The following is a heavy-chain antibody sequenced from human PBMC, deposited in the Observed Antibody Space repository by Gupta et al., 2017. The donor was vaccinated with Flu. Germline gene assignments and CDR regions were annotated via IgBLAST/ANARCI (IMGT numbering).Heavy chain of an antibody. CDR2: ISSSGRNV. D-gene: IGHD2-15*01. CDR3: ARDRRDLVQGYYYYYMDV. J-gene: IGHJ6*03. CDR1: GFTLSDYF. V-gene: IGHV3-11*01. Sequence: QVQLVESGGDLVKPGGSLGLSCVGSGFTLSDYFMTWIRQAPGKGLEWVAYISSSGRNVYYADSVKGRFVVSRDNAKNSVFLHMHSLRAEDTAIYYCARDRRDLVQGYYYYYMDVWGKGAAVTVSS.